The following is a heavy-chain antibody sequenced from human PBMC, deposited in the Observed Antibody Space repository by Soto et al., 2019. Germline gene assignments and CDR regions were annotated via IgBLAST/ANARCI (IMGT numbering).Heavy chain of an antibody. CDR3: ARVGYSSGWYAIQRWFDY. CDR2: ISAYNGNT. V-gene: IGHV1-18*01. CDR1: GYTFTSYG. Sequence: QVQLVQSGAEVKKPGASVKVSCKASGYTFTSYGISWVRQAPGQGLEWMGWISAYNGNTNYAQKLQGRVTMTTDTSPSTAYMELRSLRSDDTAVYYCARVGYSSGWYAIQRWFDYWGQGTLVTVSS. J-gene: IGHJ4*02. D-gene: IGHD6-19*01.